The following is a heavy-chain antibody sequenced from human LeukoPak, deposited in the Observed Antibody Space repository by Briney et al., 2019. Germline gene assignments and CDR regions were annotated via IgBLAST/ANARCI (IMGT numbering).Heavy chain of an antibody. Sequence: SETLSLTCAVYGGSFSGYYWSWIRQPPGKGLEWIGEINHSGSTNYNPSLKSRVTISVDTSKNQFSLKLSSVTAADTAVYYCARGKEHGENFDYWGQGTLVTVSS. CDR3: ARGKEHGENFDY. J-gene: IGHJ4*02. CDR1: GGSFSGYY. V-gene: IGHV4-34*01. D-gene: IGHD4-17*01. CDR2: INHSGST.